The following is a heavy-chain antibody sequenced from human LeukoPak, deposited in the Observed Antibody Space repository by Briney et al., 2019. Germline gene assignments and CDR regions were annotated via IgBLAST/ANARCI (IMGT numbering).Heavy chain of an antibody. CDR2: FDPEDGET. CDR1: GYTLTELS. V-gene: IGHV1-24*01. J-gene: IGHJ4*02. CDR3: ATIPPGDILTGYYDY. D-gene: IGHD3-9*01. Sequence: ASVKVSCKVSGYTLTELSMHWVRQAPGKGLEWMGGFDPEDGETIYAQKFQDRVTMTEDTSTDTAYMELSSLRSEDTAVYYCATIPPGDILTGYYDYWGQGTLVTVSS.